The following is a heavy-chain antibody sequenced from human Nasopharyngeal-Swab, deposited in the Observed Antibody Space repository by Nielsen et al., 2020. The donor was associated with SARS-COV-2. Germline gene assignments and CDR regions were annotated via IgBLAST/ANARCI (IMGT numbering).Heavy chain of an antibody. CDR2: INHSGST. D-gene: IGHD6-6*01. V-gene: IGHV4-34*01. J-gene: IGHJ4*02. CDR3: ARDLVAARPFDY. Sequence: SETLSLTCAVYGGSFSGYYWSWIRQPPGKGLEWIGEINHSGSTNYNPSLKSRVTISVDTSKNQFSLKLSSVTAADTAVYYCARDLVAARPFDYWGQGTLVTVSS. CDR1: GGSFSGYY.